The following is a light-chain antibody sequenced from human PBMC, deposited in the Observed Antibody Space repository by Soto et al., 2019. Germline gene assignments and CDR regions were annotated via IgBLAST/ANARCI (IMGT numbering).Light chain of an antibody. CDR2: DNN. J-gene: IGLJ1*01. Sequence: QSVLTQPPSVSAAPGQKVTISCSGSSSNIGNNYVSWYQQLPGTAPKLLIYDNNKRPSGIPDRFSGCKSGTSATLGITGLQTGDEADDYCGTWDSSLSAYVFGTGTKVTVL. CDR1: SSNIGNNY. V-gene: IGLV1-51*01. CDR3: GTWDSSLSAYV.